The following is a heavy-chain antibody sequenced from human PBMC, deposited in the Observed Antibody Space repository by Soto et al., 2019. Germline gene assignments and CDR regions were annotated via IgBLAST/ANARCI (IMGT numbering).Heavy chain of an antibody. V-gene: IGHV4-59*12. CDR1: GGSFSSSY. CDR3: ARRNYYDSDGYLRFSWFDP. J-gene: IGHJ5*02. D-gene: IGHD3-22*01. Sequence: SETLSLTCTVSGGSFSSSYWSWIRQPPGKGLEYIGNIYFTGSTHYNPSLKSRVTISVDTSKNQFSLNLRSVTAADTAVYYCARRNYYDSDGYLRFSWFDPWGQGTLVTVSS. CDR2: IYFTGST.